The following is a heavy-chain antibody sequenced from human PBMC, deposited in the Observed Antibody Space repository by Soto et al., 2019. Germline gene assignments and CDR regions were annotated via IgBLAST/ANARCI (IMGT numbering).Heavy chain of an antibody. CDR1: GGTFNTFA. CDR2: IIPMFGTA. CDR3: ARFSPPRGYYAY. D-gene: IGHD3-22*01. V-gene: IGHV1-69*01. Sequence: QVQLVQSGAEVKKPGSSVKVSCMASGGTFNTFAITWVRQAPGQGLECMGGIIPMFGTAHYAQKFQGRVTITGDESTRKVYMDLSSLRSEDTAVYYCARFSPPRGYYAYWGQGTLVTVSS. J-gene: IGHJ4*02.